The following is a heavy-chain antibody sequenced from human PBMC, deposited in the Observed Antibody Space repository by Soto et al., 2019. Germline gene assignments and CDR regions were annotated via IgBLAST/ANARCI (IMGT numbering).Heavy chain of an antibody. D-gene: IGHD5-12*01. CDR3: AKRCLRGGYYYGMDV. J-gene: IGHJ6*02. Sequence: GGSLRLSCAASGFTFSSYAMSWVRQAPGKGLEWGSAISGRGGSTYYADSVKGRFTISRDNSKDTLYLQMNSLRAEDTAVYYCAKRCLRGGYYYGMDVWGQGTTVTVSS. CDR2: ISGRGGST. CDR1: GFTFSSYA. V-gene: IGHV3-23*01.